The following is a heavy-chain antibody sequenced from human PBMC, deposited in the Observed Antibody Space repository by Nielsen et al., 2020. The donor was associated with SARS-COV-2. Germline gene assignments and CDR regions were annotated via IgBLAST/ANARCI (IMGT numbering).Heavy chain of an antibody. CDR1: GFTFSNYW. CDR2: VSMDGRGT. J-gene: IGHJ4*02. Sequence: GESLKISCAASGFTFSNYWMHWVRQAPGKGLVWVARVSMDGRGTNYADSVKGRFTISRDNAENTLHLDMSSLRVRDSAVYYCTRDGHHWDLDNWGQVTLVTVSS. CDR3: TRDGHHWDLDN. D-gene: IGHD7-27*01. V-gene: IGHV3-74*01.